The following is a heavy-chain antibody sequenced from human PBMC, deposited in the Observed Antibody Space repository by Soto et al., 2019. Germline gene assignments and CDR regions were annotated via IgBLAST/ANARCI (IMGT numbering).Heavy chain of an antibody. CDR2: ISYDGSNK. J-gene: IGHJ6*03. D-gene: IGHD3-9*01. V-gene: IGHV3-30*18. Sequence: GGSLRLSCAASGFTFSSYGMHWVRQAPGKGLEWVAVISYDGSNKYYADSVKGRFTISRDNSKNTLYLQMNSLRAEDTAVYYCAKAPRNYDILTGYQVYYYMDVWGKGTTVTVSS. CDR1: GFTFSSYG. CDR3: AKAPRNYDILTGYQVYYYMDV.